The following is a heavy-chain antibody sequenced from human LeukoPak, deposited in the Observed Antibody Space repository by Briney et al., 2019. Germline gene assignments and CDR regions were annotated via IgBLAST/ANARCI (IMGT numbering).Heavy chain of an antibody. J-gene: IGHJ4*02. D-gene: IGHD6-13*01. Sequence: SETLSLTCAVSGYSISSGYYWGWIRQPPGKELEWIGSIYLSGSTYYNPSLKSRVTISVDTSQNQFSLKLSFVTAADTAVYYCARKAAAGPYYLDYWGQGTLVTVSS. V-gene: IGHV4-38-2*01. CDR2: IYLSGST. CDR3: ARKAAAGPYYLDY. CDR1: GYSISSGYY.